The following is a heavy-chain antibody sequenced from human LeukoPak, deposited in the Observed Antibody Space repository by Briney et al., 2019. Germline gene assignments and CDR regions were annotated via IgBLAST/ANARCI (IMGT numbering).Heavy chain of an antibody. Sequence: PGGSLRLSCAASGFTFSAYGMNWVRQAPGKGLEWVSSISRASSYIHYADSVKGRFTISRDNAKNSLYLQMNDLRDEDTAVYYCVQEARRDGYKLAPVAEHWGQGTLVTVSS. J-gene: IGHJ1*01. V-gene: IGHV3-21*04. CDR2: ISRASSYI. D-gene: IGHD5-24*01. CDR3: VQEARRDGYKLAPVAEH. CDR1: GFTFSAYG.